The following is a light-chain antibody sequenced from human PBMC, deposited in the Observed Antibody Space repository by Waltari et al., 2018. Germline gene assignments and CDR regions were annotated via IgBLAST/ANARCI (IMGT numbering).Light chain of an antibody. CDR3: QQDGGSSLT. CDR1: QTIRNNY. J-gene: IGKJ1*01. CDR2: AAS. V-gene: IGKV3-20*01. Sequence: ETVLTQSPATLSLSPGEKATLSCRASQTIRNNYLAWYQHKPGQAPRLLIYAASSRATGTPDRFSGGGSGTDFFLTITRLEPEDFAVYYCQQDGGSSLTFGQGTKVEIK.